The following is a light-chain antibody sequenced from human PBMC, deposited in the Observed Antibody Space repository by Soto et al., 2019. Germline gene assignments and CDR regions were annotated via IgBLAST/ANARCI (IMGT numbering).Light chain of an antibody. CDR2: HDT. Sequence: SYELTQPPSVSVAPGKTATITCGGSNIGSKSVHWYQQKPGQAPVVVIYHDTDRPSGIPERFSGSNSGNPATLTISRVEAGDEAHYYCQVWDISSDHYVFGAGTKVTVL. V-gene: IGLV3-21*04. J-gene: IGLJ1*01. CDR3: QVWDISSDHYV. CDR1: NIGSKS.